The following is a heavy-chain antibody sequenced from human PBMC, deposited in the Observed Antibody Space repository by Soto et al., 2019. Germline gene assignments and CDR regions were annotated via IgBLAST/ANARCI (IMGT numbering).Heavy chain of an antibody. CDR2: INQDGSER. CDR1: GLTFRNDW. J-gene: IGHJ4*02. D-gene: IGHD4-17*01. V-gene: IGHV3-7*03. CDR3: AVYGYGVSAAAY. Sequence: RLSCAGSGLTFRNDWLSWVRQAPGKGLEWVANINQDGSERYYVDSVRGRFTISRDNVENSLYLQLNSLRPEDTAVYYCAVYGYGVSAAAYWGQGTLVTVYS.